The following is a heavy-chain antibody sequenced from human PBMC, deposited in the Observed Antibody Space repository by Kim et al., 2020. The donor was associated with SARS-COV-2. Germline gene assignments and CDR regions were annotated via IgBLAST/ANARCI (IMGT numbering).Heavy chain of an antibody. CDR3: AKEQRPVTTRSFDY. CDR1: GFTFSSYG. Sequence: GGSLRLSCAASGFTFSSYGMHWVRQAPGKGLEWVAIISYDGSDKYYADSVKGRFTISRDNSKNTLYLQMNSLRAEDTAVYYCAKEQRPVTTRSFDYWGQGTLVTVSS. J-gene: IGHJ4*02. D-gene: IGHD4-4*01. V-gene: IGHV3-30*18. CDR2: ISYDGSDK.